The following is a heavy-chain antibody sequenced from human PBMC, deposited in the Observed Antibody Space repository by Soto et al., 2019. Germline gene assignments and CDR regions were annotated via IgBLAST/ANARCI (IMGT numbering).Heavy chain of an antibody. D-gene: IGHD5-12*01. CDR2: MNPNSGNT. V-gene: IGHV1-8*01. CDR1: GYTFTSYD. CDR3: ARAKWLRSNWFDP. Sequence: ASVKVSCKASGYTFTSYDINWVRQATGQGLEWMGWMNPNSGNTGYAQKFQGWVTMTRDTSISTAYMELSRLRSDDTAVYYCARAKWLRSNWFDPWGQGTLVTVSS. J-gene: IGHJ5*02.